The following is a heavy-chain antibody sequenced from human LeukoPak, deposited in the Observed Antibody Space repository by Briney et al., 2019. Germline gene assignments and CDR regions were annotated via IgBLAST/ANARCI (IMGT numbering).Heavy chain of an antibody. CDR3: AREYCSGGNCAGGFYSDL. CDR2: IGVVGDT. Sequence: GGSLRLSCAASGFTFSNYDFHWVRQAAGKGLEWVSAIGVVGDTYYSGSVKGRFTISRESAKNSLYLQMNSLRDGDTAVYYCAREYCSGGNCAGGFYSDLWGRGTPVTVSS. J-gene: IGHJ2*01. V-gene: IGHV3-13*01. D-gene: IGHD2-15*01. CDR1: GFTFSNYD.